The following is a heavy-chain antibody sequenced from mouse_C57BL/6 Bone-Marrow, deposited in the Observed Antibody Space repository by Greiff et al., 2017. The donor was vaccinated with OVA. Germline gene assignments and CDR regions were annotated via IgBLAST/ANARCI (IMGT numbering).Heavy chain of an antibody. CDR3: ARDYYGSLSWFAY. J-gene: IGHJ3*01. CDR2: IYPRSGNT. D-gene: IGHD1-1*01. Sequence: QVQLQQSGAELARPGASVKLSCKASGYTFTSYGISWVKQRTGPGLEWIGEIYPRSGNTYYNEKFKGKATLTADKSSSTAYMELRSLTSEDSAVYFCARDYYGSLSWFAYWGQGTLVTVSA. V-gene: IGHV1-81*01. CDR1: GYTFTSYG.